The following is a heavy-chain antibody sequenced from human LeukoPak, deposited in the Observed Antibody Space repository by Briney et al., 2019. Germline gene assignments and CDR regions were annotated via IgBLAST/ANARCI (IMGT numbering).Heavy chain of an antibody. CDR1: GGSFSGYY. V-gene: IGHV4-34*01. CDR3: ARGPVHDP. J-gene: IGHJ5*02. Sequence: SETLSLTCAVYGGSFSGYYWSWIRQPPGKGLEWIGEINHSGSTNYNPSLKSRVTISVDTSKNQFSLKLSSVTAADTAVYYCARGPVHDPWGQGILATVSS. D-gene: IGHD3-10*02. CDR2: INHSGST.